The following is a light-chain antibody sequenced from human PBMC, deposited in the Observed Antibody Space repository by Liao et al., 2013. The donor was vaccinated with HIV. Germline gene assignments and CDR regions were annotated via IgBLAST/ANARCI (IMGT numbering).Light chain of an antibody. V-gene: IGLV3-1*01. CDR3: QAWDSSAAVV. CDR2: QDN. J-gene: IGLJ2*01. Sequence: SYEVTQPPSVSVSPGQTARIACSGNGLGITSWYQLKPGQSPVLLICQDNKRPSGIPERFSGSNSGNTATLTISGTQPVDEAEYFCQAWDSSAAVVFGGGTTLTVL. CDR1: GLGI.